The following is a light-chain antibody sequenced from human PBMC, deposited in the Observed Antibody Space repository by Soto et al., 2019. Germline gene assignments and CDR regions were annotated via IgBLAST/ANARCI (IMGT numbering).Light chain of an antibody. J-gene: IGLJ3*02. CDR1: SSDVGAYDH. V-gene: IGLV2-14*01. CDR3: SSYTSSTTWV. CDR2: KVS. Sequence: QSALTQPASVSESPGQSITIYCIGTSSDVGAYDHVSWYQQHPGKAPKVMISKVSNRPSGVSTRFSGSKSGNTASLTISGLQTEDEAYYYCSSYTSSTTWVFGGGTKVTVL.